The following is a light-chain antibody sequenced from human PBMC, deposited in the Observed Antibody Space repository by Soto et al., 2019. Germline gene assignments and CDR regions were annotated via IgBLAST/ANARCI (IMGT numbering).Light chain of an antibody. J-gene: IGKJ4*01. CDR3: QQRSNWPPVN. V-gene: IGKV3-11*01. CDR1: PSVSRH. Sequence: EIVMRQSPATLSVPPGEIATLSCRSSPSVSRHLAWYQQKPGQAPRLLILDASDRATGIPARFSGSGSGTNSTLTISSLEPEDFAVYYCQQRSNWPPVNFGGGTKVDIK. CDR2: DAS.